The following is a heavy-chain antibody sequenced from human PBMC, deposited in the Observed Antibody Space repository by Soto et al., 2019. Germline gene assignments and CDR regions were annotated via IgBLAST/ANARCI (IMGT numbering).Heavy chain of an antibody. CDR2: ISGSGGNT. CDR1: GFPFSSYA. D-gene: IGHD2-2*01. V-gene: IGHV3-23*01. Sequence: PGGSLRLSCAASGFPFSSYAMSWVRQAPGKGLEWVSAISGSGGNTYYADSVKGRFTISRDNSKNTLYLQMNSLRAEDTAVYYCAKKMKSVVVPAAICDYWGQGTLVTVSS. J-gene: IGHJ4*02. CDR3: AKKMKSVVVPAAICDY.